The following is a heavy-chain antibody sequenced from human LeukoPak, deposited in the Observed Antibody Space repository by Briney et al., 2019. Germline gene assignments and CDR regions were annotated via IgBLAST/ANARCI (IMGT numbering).Heavy chain of an antibody. CDR3: AKMTCPLRSITMIVVVMPEAFDI. CDR1: GFTFSSYA. V-gene: IGHV3-23*01. CDR2: ISGSGGST. Sequence: GGSLRLSCAASGFTFSSYAMSWVRQAPGKGLEWVSAISGSGGSTYYADSVKGRFTISRDNSKNTLYLQMNSLRAEDTAVYYCAKMTCPLRSITMIVVVMPEAFDIWGQGTMVTVSS. J-gene: IGHJ3*02. D-gene: IGHD3-22*01.